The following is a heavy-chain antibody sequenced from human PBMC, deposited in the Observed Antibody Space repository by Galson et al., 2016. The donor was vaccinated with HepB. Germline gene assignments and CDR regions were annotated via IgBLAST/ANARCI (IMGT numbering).Heavy chain of an antibody. Sequence: SLRLSCAASGFSLSSYSMNWVRQAPGKGLEYVLSISSSSSYIYYPDSVKGRFTISRDNAKNPLYLQMNSLRAVDTAVYYCARDRGYCSSTRCYGVYYGMDVWGQGTLVTVSS. CDR1: GFSLSSYS. CDR2: ISSSSSYI. D-gene: IGHD2-2*01. V-gene: IGHV3-21*01. J-gene: IGHJ6*02. CDR3: ARDRGYCSSTRCYGVYYGMDV.